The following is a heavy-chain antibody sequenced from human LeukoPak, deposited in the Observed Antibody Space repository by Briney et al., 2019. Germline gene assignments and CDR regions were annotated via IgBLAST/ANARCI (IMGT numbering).Heavy chain of an antibody. Sequence: GGSLRLSCAASGFTFSSYTMKWVRQAPGKGLEWVSSISSGSSYIYYADSVKGRFTISRDNAKNSLFLQMNRQRAEDTAVYYCAKGGNGQWPLDYWGQGTLVTVSS. CDR2: ISSGSSYI. CDR3: AKGGNGQWPLDY. V-gene: IGHV3-21*01. CDR1: GFTFSSYT. D-gene: IGHD6-19*01. J-gene: IGHJ4*02.